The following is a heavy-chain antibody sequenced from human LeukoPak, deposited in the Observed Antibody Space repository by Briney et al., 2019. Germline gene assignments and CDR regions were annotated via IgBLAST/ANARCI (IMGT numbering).Heavy chain of an antibody. CDR3: AKLVDSSGGVELGY. J-gene: IGHJ4*02. CDR2: ISGSGGST. V-gene: IGHV3-23*01. D-gene: IGHD3-22*01. CDR1: GFTFSSYG. Sequence: GRSLRLSCAASGFTFSSYGMSWVRQAPRKGLEWVSAISGSGGSTYYADSVKGRFTISRDNSKNTLYLQMNSLRAEDTAVYYCAKLVDSSGGVELGYWGQGTLVTVSS.